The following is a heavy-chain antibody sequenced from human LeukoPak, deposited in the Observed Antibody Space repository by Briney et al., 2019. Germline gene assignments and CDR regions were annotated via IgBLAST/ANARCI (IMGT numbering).Heavy chain of an antibody. CDR1: GFTFSSYA. J-gene: IGHJ4*02. V-gene: IGHV3-30*04. D-gene: IGHD6-19*01. CDR2: ISYDGSNK. Sequence: GGSLRLSCAASGFTFSSYAMPWVRQAPGKGLEWVAVISYDGSNKYYADSVKGRFTISRDNSKNTLYLQMNSLRAGDTAVYYCASTPLIAVAHLDYWGQGTLVTVSS. CDR3: ASTPLIAVAHLDY.